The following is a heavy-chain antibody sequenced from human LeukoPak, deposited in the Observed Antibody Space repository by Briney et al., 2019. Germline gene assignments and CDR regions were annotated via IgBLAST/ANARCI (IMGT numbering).Heavy chain of an antibody. CDR2: IVVGSGNT. J-gene: IGHJ4*02. Sequence: SVKVSCKASGFTFTSSAMQWVRQARGQRLEWIGWIVVGSGNTNYAQKFQERVTITRDMSTSTAYMELSSLRSEDTAVYYCAASPDYYDSSGYSYYFDYWGQGTLVTVSS. D-gene: IGHD3-22*01. V-gene: IGHV1-58*02. CDR3: AASPDYYDSSGYSYYFDY. CDR1: GFTFTSSA.